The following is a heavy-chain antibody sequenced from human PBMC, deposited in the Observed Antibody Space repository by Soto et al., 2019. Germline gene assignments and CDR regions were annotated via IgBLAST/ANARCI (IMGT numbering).Heavy chain of an antibody. V-gene: IGHV3-11*01. CDR3: ARVDLRIFGVVINHYYYYYMDV. CDR1: GFTFGDYY. Sequence: GSLRLSCAASGFTFGDYYMSWIRQAPGRGQKWVSYISSSGSTIYYADSVKGRFTISRDNAKNSLYLQMNSLRAEDTAVYYCARVDLRIFGVVINHYYYYYMDVWGKGTTVTDSS. CDR2: ISSSGSTI. D-gene: IGHD3-3*01. J-gene: IGHJ6*03.